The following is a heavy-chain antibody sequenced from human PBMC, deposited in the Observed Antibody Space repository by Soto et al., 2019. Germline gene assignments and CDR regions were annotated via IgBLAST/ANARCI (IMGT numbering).Heavy chain of an antibody. CDR1: GYTFTGHW. J-gene: IGHJ4*02. CDR2: IDPSDSYT. D-gene: IGHD5-12*01. V-gene: IGHV5-10-1*01. CDR3: TRHTGYESSLDY. Sequence: GESLKISCQGSGYTFTGHWIIWVRQMPGKGLEWMGRIDPSDSYTDYSPTVQGHVTMSADKSINTAYLQWSSLQASGTAVYYCTRHTGYESSLDYWGQGTLVPVSP.